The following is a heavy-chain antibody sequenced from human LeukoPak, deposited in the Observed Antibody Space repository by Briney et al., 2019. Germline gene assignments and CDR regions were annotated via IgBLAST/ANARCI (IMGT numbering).Heavy chain of an antibody. Sequence: GGSLRLSCAASGFTFSSYAMSWVRQAPGKGQEWVSAISGSGGSTYYADSVKGRFTISRDNSKNTLYLQMNSLRAEDTAVYYCARGSIAAAGTLDYWGQGTLVTVSS. CDR1: GFTFSSYA. CDR2: ISGSGGST. V-gene: IGHV3-23*01. J-gene: IGHJ4*02. CDR3: ARGSIAAAGTLDY. D-gene: IGHD6-13*01.